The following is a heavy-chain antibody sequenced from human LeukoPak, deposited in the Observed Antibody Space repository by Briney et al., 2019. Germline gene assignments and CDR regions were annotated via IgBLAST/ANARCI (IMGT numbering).Heavy chain of an antibody. CDR1: GGSFSGYY. D-gene: IGHD4-11*01. CDR2: INHSGST. Sequence: SETLSLTCAVYGGSFSGYYWSWIRQPPGKGLEWIGEINHSGSTNYNPSLKSRVTISVDTSKNQFSLKLCSVTAADTAVYYCARGLHAPPTLDYWGQGTLVTVSS. J-gene: IGHJ4*02. V-gene: IGHV4-34*01. CDR3: ARGLHAPPTLDY.